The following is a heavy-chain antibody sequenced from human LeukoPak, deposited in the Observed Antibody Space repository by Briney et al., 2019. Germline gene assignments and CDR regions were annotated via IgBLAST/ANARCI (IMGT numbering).Heavy chain of an antibody. CDR2: ISYDGSNK. V-gene: IGHV3-30-3*01. CDR3: ARGQTYYDFWSGYYFNWFDP. Sequence: GGSLRLSCAASGFTFSSYAMYWVRQAPGKGLEWVAVISYDGSNKYYADSVKGRFTISRDNSKNTLYLQMNSLRAEDTAVYYCARGQTYYDFWSGYYFNWFDPWGQGTLVTVSS. D-gene: IGHD3-3*01. J-gene: IGHJ5*02. CDR1: GFTFSSYA.